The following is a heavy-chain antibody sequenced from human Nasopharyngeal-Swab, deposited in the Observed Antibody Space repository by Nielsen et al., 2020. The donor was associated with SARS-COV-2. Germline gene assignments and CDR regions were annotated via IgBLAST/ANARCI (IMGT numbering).Heavy chain of an antibody. V-gene: IGHV4-61*02. Sequence: LRLSCTVSGGSISSGSYYWSWIRQPAGKGLEWIGRIYTSGSTNYNPSLKSRVTISVDTSKNQFSLKLSSVTAADTAVYYCARPRPLQQLVPWYFDYWGQGTLVTVSS. CDR3: ARPRPLQQLVPWYFDY. J-gene: IGHJ4*02. CDR2: IYTSGST. D-gene: IGHD6-13*01. CDR1: GGSISSGSYY.